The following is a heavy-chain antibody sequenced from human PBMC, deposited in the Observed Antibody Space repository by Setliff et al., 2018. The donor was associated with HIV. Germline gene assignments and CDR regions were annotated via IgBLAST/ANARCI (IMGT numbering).Heavy chain of an antibody. V-gene: IGHV1-46*01. Sequence: ASVKVSCKASGYTFTSYPMHWVRQAPGQGLEWMGVINTSGGSAGYAEKFRGRVTMTRDTSTNTVYMELRSLRSADTAIYYCATLNEYAYQTGGWFDPWGQGTPVTVSS. CDR2: INTSGGSA. CDR3: ATLNEYAYQTGGWFDP. CDR1: GYTFTSYP. D-gene: IGHD3-16*01. J-gene: IGHJ5*02.